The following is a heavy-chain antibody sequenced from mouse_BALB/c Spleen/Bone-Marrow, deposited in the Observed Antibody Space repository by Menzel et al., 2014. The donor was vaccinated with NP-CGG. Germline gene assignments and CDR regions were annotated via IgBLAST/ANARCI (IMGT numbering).Heavy chain of an antibody. J-gene: IGHJ4*01. CDR3: SREITRYAVDY. CDR2: INPGSGGV. V-gene: IGHV1-54*01. D-gene: IGHD2-4*01. CDR1: GYAFTNYW. Sequence: VQLVESGAELVRPGTSVKVSCKASGYAFTNYWIEWVKQRPGQGLEWIGVINPGSGGVNYNEKFKGKATLTADKSSSTAYIQLSSLTSDDSAVYFCSREITRYAVDYWGQGTSVTASS.